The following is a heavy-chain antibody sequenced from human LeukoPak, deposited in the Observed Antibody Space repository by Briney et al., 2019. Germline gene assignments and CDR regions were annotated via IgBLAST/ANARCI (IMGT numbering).Heavy chain of an antibody. Sequence: GGSLRHSRVASVFTFSNYAMSWVRQAPGKGLAWVSAISGSGGSTYYAVAVEGRSTMSRENSKTTLYLKMNRLRAEDTAIYYCAKDPHIVVVPAAIFDFWGEGALVTVSP. V-gene: IGHV3-23*01. J-gene: IGHJ4*02. D-gene: IGHD2-2*01. CDR3: AKDPHIVVVPAAIFDF. CDR1: VFTFSNYA. CDR2: ISGSGGST.